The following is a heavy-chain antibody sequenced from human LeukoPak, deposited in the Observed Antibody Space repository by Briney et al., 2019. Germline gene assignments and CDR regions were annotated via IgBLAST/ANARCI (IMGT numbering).Heavy chain of an antibody. J-gene: IGHJ4*02. V-gene: IGHV1-2*02. Sequence: ASVKVSCKAPGYTFTGYYMHWVRQAPGQGLEWMGWINPNSGGTNYAQKFQGRVTMTRDTSISTAYMELSRLRSDDTAVYYCARDSPRAADFDYWGQGTLVTVSS. CDR2: INPNSGGT. CDR1: GYTFTGYY. CDR3: ARDSPRAADFDY. D-gene: IGHD6-13*01.